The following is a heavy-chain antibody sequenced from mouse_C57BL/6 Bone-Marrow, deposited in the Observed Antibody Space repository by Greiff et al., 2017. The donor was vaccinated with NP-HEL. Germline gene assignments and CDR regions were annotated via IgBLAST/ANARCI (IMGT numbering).Heavy chain of an antibody. CDR3: TRGGTTVVSFDY. CDR2: IDPENGDT. J-gene: IGHJ2*01. Sequence: EVQLQQSGAELVRPGASVKLSCTASGFTIKDDYMHWVKQRPEQGLAWIGWIDPENGDTEYASKFQGKATITADTSSNTAYLQLSSLTSEDTAVYYCTRGGTTVVSFDYWGQGTTLTVSS. CDR1: GFTIKDDY. V-gene: IGHV14-4*01. D-gene: IGHD1-1*01.